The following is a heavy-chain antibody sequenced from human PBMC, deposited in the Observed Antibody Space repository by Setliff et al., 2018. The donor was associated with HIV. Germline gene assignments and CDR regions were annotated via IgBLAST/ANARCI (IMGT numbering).Heavy chain of an antibody. J-gene: IGHJ4*02. V-gene: IGHV3-7*01. CDR3: ARLRINDF. CDR1: GFRFNNYY. Sequence: GGSLRLSCIASGFRFNNYYMTWVRQAPGKGREWVGNIKSDGTEKNYADSVRGRFTISRDNTKNSLYLQMDGLRVEDTAVYYCARLRINDFWGQGTPVTVSS. CDR2: IKSDGTEK.